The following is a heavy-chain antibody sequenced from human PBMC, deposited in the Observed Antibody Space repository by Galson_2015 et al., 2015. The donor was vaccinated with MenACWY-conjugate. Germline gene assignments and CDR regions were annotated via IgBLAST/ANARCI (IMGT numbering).Heavy chain of an antibody. CDR2: ISSSSSYI. V-gene: IGHV3-21*01. Sequence: SLRLSCAASGFTFSSYSMNWVRQAPGKGLEWVSSISSSSSYIYYADSVKGRFTISRDNAKNSLYLQMNSLRAEDTAVYYCARVVVPAAQYKYYYYYGMDVWGQGTTVTVSS. J-gene: IGHJ6*02. CDR1: GFTFSSYS. D-gene: IGHD2-2*01. CDR3: ARVVVPAAQYKYYYYYGMDV.